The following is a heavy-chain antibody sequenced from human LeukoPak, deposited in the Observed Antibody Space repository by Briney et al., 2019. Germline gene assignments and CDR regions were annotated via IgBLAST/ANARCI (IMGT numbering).Heavy chain of an antibody. D-gene: IGHD3-22*01. V-gene: IGHV3-23*01. CDR3: AKPRDYYDSSGPDY. CDR2: ISGDGGST. CDR1: GFTFSNYG. J-gene: IGHJ4*02. Sequence: GGSLRLSCAASGFTFSNYGMSWVRQAPGKGLEWVSAISGDGGSTYYADSVKGRFTISRDNSKNTLYLQMNSLRAEDTAVYYCAKPRDYYDSSGPDYRGQGTLVTVSS.